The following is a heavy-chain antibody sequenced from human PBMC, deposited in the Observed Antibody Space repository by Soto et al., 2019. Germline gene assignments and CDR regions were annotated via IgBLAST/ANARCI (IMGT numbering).Heavy chain of an antibody. J-gene: IGHJ4*02. Sequence: EVQLVESGGGMVRPGESLRLSCAASGFTFDNFGMSWVRQAPGKRLEWVSGINWNGGSTGYADSLKGRFTISRDNAKNSLYLQMNSLRAEDTALYHCARDGLWFRDLLDYWGQGTLVTVSS. V-gene: IGHV3-20*01. CDR3: ARDGLWFRDLLDY. CDR1: GFTFDNFG. D-gene: IGHD3-10*01. CDR2: INWNGGST.